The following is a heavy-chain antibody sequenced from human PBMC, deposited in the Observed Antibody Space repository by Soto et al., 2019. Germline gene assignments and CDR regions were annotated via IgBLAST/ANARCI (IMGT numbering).Heavy chain of an antibody. CDR3: ARMATFGSLNWFDP. D-gene: IGHD3-16*01. CDR2: TYYRSKWYH. CDR1: GDTVSSNSAT. V-gene: IGHV6-1*01. J-gene: IGHJ5*02. Sequence: SQTLSLTCAISGDTVSSNSATWNWIRQSPSRGLEWLGRTYYRSKWYHDLALSVGSRVIINPDTSKNQFSLHLNSVTPDDTAIYYCARMATFGSLNWFDPWGQGTLVTVSS.